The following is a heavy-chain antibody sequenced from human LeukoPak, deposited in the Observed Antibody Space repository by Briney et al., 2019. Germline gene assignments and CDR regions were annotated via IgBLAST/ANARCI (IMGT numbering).Heavy chain of an antibody. CDR3: AGEYSSSWFGGWFDP. CDR2: IGSSSNTI. V-gene: IGHV3-48*02. D-gene: IGHD2-2*01. CDR1: GFSFSSYS. J-gene: IGHJ5*02. Sequence: GGSLRLSCAASGFSFSSYSMNWVRQAPGKGLEWVSYIGSSSNTIYYADSVKGRFTISRDNAKKSLYLQMNSLRDEDTAVYYCAGEYSSSWFGGWFDPWGQGTLVTVSS.